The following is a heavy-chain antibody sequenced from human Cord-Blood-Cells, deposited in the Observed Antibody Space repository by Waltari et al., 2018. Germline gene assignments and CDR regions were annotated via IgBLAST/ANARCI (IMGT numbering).Heavy chain of an antibody. J-gene: IGHJ4*02. V-gene: IGHV3-7*01. CDR3: ARDLGRGYDY. D-gene: IGHD3-10*01. CDR2: IKQDGSEK. Sequence: EVQMVESGGVLVAPGVSLRLHCAASGFTLRSHWMSWVRQAPGKGLEWVANIKQDGSEKYYVDSVKGRFTISRDNAKNSLYLQMNSLRAEDTAVYYCARDLGRGYDYWGQGTLVTVSS. CDR1: GFTLRSHW.